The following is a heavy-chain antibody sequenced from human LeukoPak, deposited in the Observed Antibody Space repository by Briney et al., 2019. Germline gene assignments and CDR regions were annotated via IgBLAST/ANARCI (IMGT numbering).Heavy chain of an antibody. V-gene: IGHV3-23*01. CDR1: GFTFSSYA. J-gene: IGHJ6*02. D-gene: IGHD5-12*01. Sequence: GGSLRLSCAASGFTFSSYAMSWVRQAPGKGLEWVSAISGSGGSTYYADSVKGRFTISRDNSKNTLYPQMNSLRAEDTAVYYCARDREATITDYYYYYGMDVWGQGTTVTVSS. CDR3: ARDREATITDYYYYYGMDV. CDR2: ISGSGGST.